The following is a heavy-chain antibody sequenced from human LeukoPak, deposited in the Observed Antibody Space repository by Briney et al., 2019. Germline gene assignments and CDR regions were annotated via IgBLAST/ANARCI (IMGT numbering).Heavy chain of an antibody. CDR1: GFTFSSYD. CDR2: IGTAGDT. CDR3: ARDRSPMIVGGYFQH. V-gene: IGHV3-13*01. J-gene: IGHJ1*01. Sequence: GGSLRLSCAASGFTFSSYDMHWVRQATGKGLEWVSAIGTAGDTYYPGSVKGRFTISRENAKNSLYLQMNSLRAGDTAVYYCARDRSPMIVGGYFQHWGQGTLVTVSS. D-gene: IGHD3-22*01.